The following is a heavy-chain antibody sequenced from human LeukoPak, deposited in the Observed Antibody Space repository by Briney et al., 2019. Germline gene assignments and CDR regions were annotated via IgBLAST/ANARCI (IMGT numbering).Heavy chain of an antibody. CDR1: GGSITSSTYH. V-gene: IGHV4-39*01. J-gene: IGHJ5*01. Sequence: PSETLSLTCTVSGGSITSSTYHWGWIRQPPGEGLEWIGLIFYSGSTSYNPSLKSRISISIDTSKNQFSLRLSSVTAADTAIYYCARRIAILRGVSRSWFDSWGQGTLVTVSS. CDR2: IFYSGST. D-gene: IGHD3-10*01. CDR3: ARRIAILRGVSRSWFDS.